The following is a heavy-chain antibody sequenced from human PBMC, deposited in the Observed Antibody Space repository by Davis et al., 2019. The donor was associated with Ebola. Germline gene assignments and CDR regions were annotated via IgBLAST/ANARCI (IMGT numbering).Heavy chain of an antibody. D-gene: IGHD6-13*01. CDR3: AGSSSSWWYYFDY. J-gene: IGHJ4*02. Sequence: SETLSLTCTVSGGSISSGDYYWSRTRQPPGKGLEWIGYIYYSGSTYYNSALKSRVTITVDTSKNQFSLKLSSVTAADTAVYYCAGSSSSWWYYFDYWGQGTLVTVSS. CDR1: GGSISSGDYY. V-gene: IGHV4-30-4*01. CDR2: IYYSGST.